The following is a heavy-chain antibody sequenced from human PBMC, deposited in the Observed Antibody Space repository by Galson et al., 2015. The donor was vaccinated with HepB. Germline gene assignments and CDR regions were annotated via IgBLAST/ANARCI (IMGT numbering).Heavy chain of an antibody. CDR1: GYTFTGHY. D-gene: IGHD3-22*01. Sequence: SVKVSCKGSGYTFTGHYMHWVRQAPGQGLEWMGWINPNSGDTNYAQKFQGRVTMTRDTSINTAYMELSRLRSDDTAVYYCARAYDTSGYYYFDYRGQGTLVTVSS. J-gene: IGHJ4*02. CDR3: ARAYDTSGYYYFDY. CDR2: INPNSGDT. V-gene: IGHV1-2*02.